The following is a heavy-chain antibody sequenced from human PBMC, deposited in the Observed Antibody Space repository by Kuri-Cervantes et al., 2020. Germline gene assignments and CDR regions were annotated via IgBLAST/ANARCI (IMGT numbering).Heavy chain of an antibody. V-gene: IGHV3-30*18. J-gene: IGHJ6*02. D-gene: IGHD3-16*01. CDR3: AKDQGSYADV. CDR2: ISYDGSNK. CDR1: GFTFGSYG. Sequence: GSLRLSCAASGFTFGSYGMHWVRQAPGKGLEWVAVISYDGSNKYYADSVKGRFTISRDNSKSTLYLQMNSLRAEDTAVYYCAKDQGSYADVWGQGTTVTVSS.